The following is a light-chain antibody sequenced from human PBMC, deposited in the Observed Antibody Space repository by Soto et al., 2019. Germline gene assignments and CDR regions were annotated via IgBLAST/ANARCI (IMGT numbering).Light chain of an antibody. CDR3: QQSYSTAST. CDR1: LDVRSY. Sequence: SQMTPPPSYLSASVCDSLTTNRXANLDVRSYLHWYQQKPGEAPKFIIYATSSLQHGVPSRFSGSGSGTDFTLTISSLEPEDFATYYCQQSYSTASTFGQGTKVDIK. V-gene: IGKV1-39*01. CDR2: ATS. J-gene: IGKJ1*01.